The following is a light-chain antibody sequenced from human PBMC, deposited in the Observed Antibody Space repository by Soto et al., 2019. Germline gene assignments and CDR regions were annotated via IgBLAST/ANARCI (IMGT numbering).Light chain of an antibody. Sequence: QSVLTPPPPACGAPGQSVGAFCTGTSSDIGNYNFVSWYQQHPGKAPKLMIYEVSKRPSGVPGRFSGSKSGNTASLTGSGLQAEDGDDYSCSSFAGRNTYVFETGTKVTAL. V-gene: IGLV2-8*01. CDR3: SSFAGRNTYV. CDR1: SSDIGNYNF. CDR2: EVS. J-gene: IGLJ1*01.